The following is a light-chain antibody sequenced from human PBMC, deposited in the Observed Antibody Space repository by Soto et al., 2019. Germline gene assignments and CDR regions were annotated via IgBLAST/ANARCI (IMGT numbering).Light chain of an antibody. CDR1: QSVSSNY. Sequence: ERATLSCRASQSVSSNYLAWYQHKPGQAPRLLMYAASSRATGIPDRFSGSGSATDFTLTITTLEPEDFAVYYCQQYGSSPLFGPGTKVDIK. V-gene: IGKV3-20*01. J-gene: IGKJ3*01. CDR2: AAS. CDR3: QQYGSSPL.